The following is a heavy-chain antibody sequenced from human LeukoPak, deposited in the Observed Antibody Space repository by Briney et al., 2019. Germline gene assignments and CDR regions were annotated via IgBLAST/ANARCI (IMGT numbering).Heavy chain of an antibody. D-gene: IGHD6-19*01. CDR2: IYKIGNT. Sequence: GGSLRLSCAASGFTVSNNYMTWVRQAPGKGLEWVSVIYKIGNTFYADFVKGRFTISRDNFKNTLYLQMSNLRAEDTAVYFCAKSGGAIAVSSRTYHFDFWGQGTLVTVSS. J-gene: IGHJ4*02. V-gene: IGHV3-66*01. CDR3: AKSGGAIAVSSRTYHFDF. CDR1: GFTVSNNY.